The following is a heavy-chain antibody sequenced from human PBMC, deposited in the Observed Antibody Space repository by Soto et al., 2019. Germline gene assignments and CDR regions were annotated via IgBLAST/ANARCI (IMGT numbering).Heavy chain of an antibody. Sequence: GGSLRLSCAASGFSVSTKYMSWVRQAPGKGLEWVSAISGSGGSTYYADSVKGRFTISRDNSKNTLYLQMNSLRAEDTAVYYCAKDRRIAVALTPTEYFQHWGQGTLVTVSS. CDR1: GFSVSTKY. J-gene: IGHJ1*01. CDR2: ISGSGGST. D-gene: IGHD6-19*01. V-gene: IGHV3-23*01. CDR3: AKDRRIAVALTPTEYFQH.